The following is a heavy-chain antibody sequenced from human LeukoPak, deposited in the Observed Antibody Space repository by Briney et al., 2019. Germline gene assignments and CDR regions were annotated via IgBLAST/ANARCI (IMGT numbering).Heavy chain of an antibody. CDR2: ITTNGRRT. CDR3: VSSRDGFNSPFDY. CDR1: GFTFSSSV. Sequence: GGSLRLSCSASGFTFSSSVMHWVRQAPGKGLEYVSAITTNGRRTYYADSVKGRFTISRDNSKNTLYLQMSSLRVEDTAVYYCVSSRDGFNSPFDYWGQGTLVAVSS. J-gene: IGHJ4*02. D-gene: IGHD5-24*01. V-gene: IGHV3-64D*06.